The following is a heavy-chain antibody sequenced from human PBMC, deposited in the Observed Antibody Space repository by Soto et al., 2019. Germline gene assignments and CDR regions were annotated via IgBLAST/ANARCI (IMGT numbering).Heavy chain of an antibody. J-gene: IGHJ5*01. CDR1: GGSIITRSSY. CDR3: GAQDSVAKGYRFET. V-gene: IGHV4-39*02. Sequence: ASETLCLTCTVSGGSIITRSSYWSWIRHPPGKRQEWRGSMYYIGNTYYNPSLRSRVAISIDSSKTRSSLNMNSVTTADTAVYFCGAQDSVAKGYRFETWGQGTMGTVSS. D-gene: IGHD1-1*01. CDR2: MYYIGNT.